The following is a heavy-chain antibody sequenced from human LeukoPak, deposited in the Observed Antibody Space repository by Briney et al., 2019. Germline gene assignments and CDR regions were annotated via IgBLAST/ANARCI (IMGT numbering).Heavy chain of an antibody. J-gene: IGHJ3*02. CDR2: IYYSGST. CDR1: GGSISSYY. D-gene: IGHD4-17*01. Sequence: NPSETLSLTCTVSGGSISSYYWSWIRQPPGKGLEWIGYIYYSGSTNYNPSLKSRVTISVDTSKNQFSLKLSSVTAADTAVYYCARSISDYGDYGFDAFDIWGQGTMVTVSS. V-gene: IGHV4-59*01. CDR3: ARSISDYGDYGFDAFDI.